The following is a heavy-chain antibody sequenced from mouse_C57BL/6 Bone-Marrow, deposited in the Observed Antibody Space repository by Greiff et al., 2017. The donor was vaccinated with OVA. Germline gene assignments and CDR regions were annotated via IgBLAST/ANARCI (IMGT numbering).Heavy chain of an antibody. CDR1: GYTFTSYG. Sequence: VKLVESGAELARPGASVKLSCKASGYTFTSYGISWVKQRTGQGLEWIGEIYPRSGNTYYNEKFKGKATLTADKSSSPAYMELRSLTSEDSAVYFCARCWYLEVWGTGTTVTVSS. J-gene: IGHJ1*03. CDR3: ARCWYLEV. CDR2: IYPRSGNT. V-gene: IGHV1-81*01.